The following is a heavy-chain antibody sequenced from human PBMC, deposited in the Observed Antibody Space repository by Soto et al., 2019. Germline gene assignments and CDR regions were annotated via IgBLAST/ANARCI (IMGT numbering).Heavy chain of an antibody. J-gene: IGHJ3*02. V-gene: IGHV3-21*01. D-gene: IGHD3-22*01. Sequence: PGGSLRLSCAASGFTFSSYSMNWVRQAPGKGLEWVSSISSSSYIYYADSVEGRFTISRDNAKNSLYLQMNSLRVEDTAVYYCARDGPNYYDSPHDAFDIWGQGTMVTVSS. CDR1: GFTFSSYS. CDR3: ARDGPNYYDSPHDAFDI. CDR2: ISSSSYI.